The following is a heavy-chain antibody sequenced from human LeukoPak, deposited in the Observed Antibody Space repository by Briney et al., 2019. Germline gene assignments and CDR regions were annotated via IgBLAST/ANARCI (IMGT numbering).Heavy chain of an antibody. CDR1: GGSISSGGYS. D-gene: IGHD3-22*01. CDR2: IYHSGST. CDR3: ARSPSSGYLDWFDP. V-gene: IGHV4-30-2*01. Sequence: SQTLSLTCAVSGGSISSGGYSWSWIRQPPGKGLEWIGYIYHSGSTYYNPSLKSRVTISVDRSKNQFSLKLSSVTAADTAVYYCARSPSSGYLDWFDPWGQGTLVTVSS. J-gene: IGHJ5*02.